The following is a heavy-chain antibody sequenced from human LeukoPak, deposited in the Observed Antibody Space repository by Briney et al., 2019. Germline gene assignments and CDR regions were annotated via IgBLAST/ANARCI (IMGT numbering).Heavy chain of an antibody. CDR1: GFTFSSYS. CDR3: ARETYCTSTSCPIVDHFDY. J-gene: IGHJ4*02. CDR2: ISSSSSYI. D-gene: IGHD2-2*01. Sequence: GGSLRLSCAASGFTFSSYSMNWVRQAPGKGLEWVSSISSSSSYIYYADSMKGRFTISRDNAKNSLYLQMNSLRAEDTAVYYCARETYCTSTSCPIVDHFDYWGQGTLVTVSS. V-gene: IGHV3-21*01.